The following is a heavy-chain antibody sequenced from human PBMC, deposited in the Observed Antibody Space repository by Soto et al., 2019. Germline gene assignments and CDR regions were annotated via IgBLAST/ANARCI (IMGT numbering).Heavy chain of an antibody. CDR2: IYYSGST. V-gene: IGHV4-39*01. J-gene: IGHJ4*02. CDR3: AKHAAAGTI. D-gene: IGHD6-13*01. CDR1: GGSISSSSYY. Sequence: SETLSLTCTVSGGSISSSSYYWGWIRQPPGKGLEWIGSIYYSGSTYYNPSLKSRVTISVDTSKNQFSLKLSSVTAADTAVYYCAKHAAAGTIWGQGTLVTVSS.